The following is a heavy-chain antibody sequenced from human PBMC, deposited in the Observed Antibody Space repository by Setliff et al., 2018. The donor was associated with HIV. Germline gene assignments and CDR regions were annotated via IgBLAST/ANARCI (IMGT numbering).Heavy chain of an antibody. Sequence: PGGSLRLSCAASGFTFSSSWMGWVRQSPGKGLEWVANIKPDEGEKFYLDSVKGRFTISRDHAKNSVFLQMDSLRAEDTAVYYCARDSGPYEDYIWGTYRPIYFQYWGRGTLVTVSS. CDR3: ARDSGPYEDYIWGTYRPIYFQY. CDR2: IKPDEGEK. J-gene: IGHJ1*01. D-gene: IGHD3-16*02. V-gene: IGHV3-7*01. CDR1: GFTFSSSW.